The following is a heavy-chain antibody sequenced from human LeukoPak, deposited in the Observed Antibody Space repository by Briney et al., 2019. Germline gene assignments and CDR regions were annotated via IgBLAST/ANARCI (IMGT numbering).Heavy chain of an antibody. CDR1: GYTFTSYG. J-gene: IGHJ4*02. D-gene: IGHD3-3*01. Sequence: ASVKVSCKASGYTFTSYGISWVRQAPGQGLEWMGWISAYNGNTNYAQKLQGRVTMTTDTSTSTAYMELRSLRSDDTAVYYCARVPLPQYHDFWSGYYWFDYWGQGTLVTVSS. CDR3: ARVPLPQYHDFWSGYYWFDY. CDR2: ISAYNGNT. V-gene: IGHV1-18*01.